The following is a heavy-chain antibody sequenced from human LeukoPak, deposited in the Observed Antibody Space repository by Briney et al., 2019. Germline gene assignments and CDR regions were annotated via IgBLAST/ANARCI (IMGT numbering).Heavy chain of an antibody. CDR2: IIPIFGTP. CDR3: ARAVTMVRGVLRNNWFDP. CDR1: GGTFSSYT. Sequence: ASVKVSCKASGGTFSSYTISWVRQAPGQELEWMGGIIPIFGTPHYAQKFQGRVTITADEATSTAYMELSSLRSEDTAVYYCARAVTMVRGVLRNNWFDPWGQGTLVTVSS. D-gene: IGHD3-10*01. J-gene: IGHJ5*02. V-gene: IGHV1-69*13.